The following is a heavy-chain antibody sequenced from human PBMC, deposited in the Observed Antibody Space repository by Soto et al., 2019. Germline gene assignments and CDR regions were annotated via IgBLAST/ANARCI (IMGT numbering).Heavy chain of an antibody. CDR3: ARDGPYSSGWCYFAD. CDR2: INPNSGGT. V-gene: IGHV1-2*04. CDR1: GYTFTGYY. D-gene: IGHD6-19*01. Sequence: QVQLVQSGAEVKKPGASVKVSCKASGYTFTGYYMHWVRQAPGQGLEWMGWINPNSGGTNYAQKCEAWVTMTRDTSISKAYMGRSRLRSDDTAVYYCARDGPYSSGWCYFADWGEGTLVTVSS. J-gene: IGHJ4*02.